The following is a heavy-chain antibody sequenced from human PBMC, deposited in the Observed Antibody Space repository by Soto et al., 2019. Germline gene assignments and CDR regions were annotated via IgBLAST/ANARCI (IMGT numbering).Heavy chain of an antibody. CDR3: AKVGYSSSSFGMDV. Sequence: VQLLESGGGLVQPGGSLRLSCAASGFTFSSYAMSWVRQAPGKGLEWVSAISGSGGSTYYADSVKGGFTISRDNSKNTLYLQMNSLRAEDTAVYYCAKVGYSSSSFGMDVWGQGTTVTVSS. CDR2: ISGSGGST. D-gene: IGHD6-13*01. CDR1: GFTFSSYA. J-gene: IGHJ6*02. V-gene: IGHV3-23*01.